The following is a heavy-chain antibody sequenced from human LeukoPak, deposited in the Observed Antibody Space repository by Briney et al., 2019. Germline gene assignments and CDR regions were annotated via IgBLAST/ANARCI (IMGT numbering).Heavy chain of an antibody. CDR1: GYTFSSYG. Sequence: ASVTVSCTASGYTFSSYGISWVRQAPGQRPEWMGWISGYNGNTNYAQKLQGRVTMTTDTSTSTAYMELRSLRSDDTAVYYCARFTLYWGQGTLVTVSS. J-gene: IGHJ4*02. CDR3: ARFTLY. CDR2: ISGYNGNT. V-gene: IGHV1-18*01.